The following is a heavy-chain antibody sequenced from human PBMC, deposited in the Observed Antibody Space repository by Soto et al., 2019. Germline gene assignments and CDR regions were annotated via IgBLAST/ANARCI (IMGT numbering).Heavy chain of an antibody. V-gene: IGHV5-51*01. D-gene: IGHD2-8*01. CDR3: YTQQTNPYYYGMDV. Sequence: GESLTISCKGSGSNFNTYCIGRVRQIRGKGLEWMGIIDPSHSDTRYSPSFQGQVTMSADKSMTTAYLQWRSLKTEDTAVYYCYTQQTNPYYYGMDVWGQGTTVTVSS. CDR1: GSNFNTYC. J-gene: IGHJ6*02. CDR2: IDPSHSDT.